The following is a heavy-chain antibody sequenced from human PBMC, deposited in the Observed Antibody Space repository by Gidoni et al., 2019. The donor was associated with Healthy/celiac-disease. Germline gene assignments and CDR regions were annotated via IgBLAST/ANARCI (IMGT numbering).Heavy chain of an antibody. CDR2: ISGSGGST. D-gene: IGHD3-9*01. J-gene: IGHJ3*02. Sequence: EVQLLESGGGLVQPGGSLRLSCAASGFTFSSYAMSWVRQAPGKGLEWVSAISGSGGSTYYADSVKGRFTISRDNSKNTLYLQMNSLRAEDTAVYYRAKDGVERYFDWLSYQSDDAFDIWGQGTMVTVSS. CDR3: AKDGVERYFDWLSYQSDDAFDI. CDR1: GFTFSSYA. V-gene: IGHV3-23*01.